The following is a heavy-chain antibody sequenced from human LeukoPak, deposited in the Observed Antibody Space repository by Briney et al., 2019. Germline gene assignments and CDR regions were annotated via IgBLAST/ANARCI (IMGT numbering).Heavy chain of an antibody. V-gene: IGHV1-46*01. CDR3: ARVGGRWYYYDSSGYLYYYYYGMDV. CDR1: GYTFTSYY. Sequence: ASVKVSCKASGYTFTSYYMHWVRQAPGQGLEWMGIINPSGGSTSYAQKFQGRVTMTRDTPTSTVYMELSSLRSEDTAVYYCARVGGRWYYYDSSGYLYYYYYGMDVWGQGTTVTVSS. CDR2: INPSGGST. D-gene: IGHD3-22*01. J-gene: IGHJ6*02.